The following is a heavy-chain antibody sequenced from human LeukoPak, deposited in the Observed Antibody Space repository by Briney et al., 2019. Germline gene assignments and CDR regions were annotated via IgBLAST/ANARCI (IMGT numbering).Heavy chain of an antibody. CDR1: GYTFTGHY. Sequence: ASVKVSCKASGYTFTGHYMHWVRQAPGQVLGWMGWIDPNSGGTNYAQNLQGRVTMTRDTSISTAYMELSSLTSDDTAVYYCARGMFTVTMGGFWGQGTLVTVSS. D-gene: IGHD4-17*01. V-gene: IGHV1-2*02. CDR3: ARGMFTVTMGGF. CDR2: IDPNSGGT. J-gene: IGHJ4*02.